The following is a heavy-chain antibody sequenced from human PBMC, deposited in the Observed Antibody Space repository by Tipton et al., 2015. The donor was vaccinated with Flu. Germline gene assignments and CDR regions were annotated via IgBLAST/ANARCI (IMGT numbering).Heavy chain of an antibody. CDR1: GFTFNTYD. V-gene: IGHV3-30*02. CDR2: IQFNGNNK. D-gene: IGHD6-19*01. J-gene: IGHJ4*02. Sequence: SLRLSCAASGFTFNTYDMHWVRQAPGKGLEWVAFIQFNGNNKNFADSVKGRFTISRDNSKNTLYLQISSLRPEDTAVYYCAKDGWDTSGWYPFDYWGQGTLVTVSA. CDR3: AKDGWDTSGWYPFDY.